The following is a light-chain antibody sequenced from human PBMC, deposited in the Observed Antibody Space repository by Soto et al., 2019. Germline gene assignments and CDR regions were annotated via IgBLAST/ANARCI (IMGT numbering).Light chain of an antibody. V-gene: IGKV2-30*01. Sequence: DVVMTQSPLSLPVTLGQPASISCRSSQSLVDSGGNTYLNWFQQRPGQSPRRLIYKVSNRDSGVXAXXSGGRCGTDIAREISRGGAEDVGVYYCMERGPWPYTLGEGTKL. CDR3: MERGPWPYT. CDR2: KVS. J-gene: IGKJ2*01. CDR1: QSLVDSGGNTY.